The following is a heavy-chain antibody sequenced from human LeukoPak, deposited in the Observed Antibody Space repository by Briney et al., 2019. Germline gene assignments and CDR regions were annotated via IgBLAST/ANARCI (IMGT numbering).Heavy chain of an antibody. CDR3: AKAPPRTTYYYDSSGYPPDY. Sequence: GGSLRLSCAASGFTFDDYAMDWVRQAPGKGLEWVSGIRWNSGSIGYADSVKGRFTISRDNSKNTLYLQMNSLRAEDTAVYYCAKAPPRTTYYYDSSGYPPDYWGQGTLVTVSS. V-gene: IGHV3-9*01. CDR1: GFTFDDYA. CDR2: IRWNSGSI. D-gene: IGHD3-22*01. J-gene: IGHJ4*02.